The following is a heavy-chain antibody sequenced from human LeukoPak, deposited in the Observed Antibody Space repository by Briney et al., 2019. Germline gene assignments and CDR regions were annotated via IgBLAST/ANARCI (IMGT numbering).Heavy chain of an antibody. V-gene: IGHV1-46*01. J-gene: IGHJ4*02. Sequence: ASVKVSCKASGYTFTSYHIHWVRQAPGHGLEWMGMIIPRCGSTTNAHKFQGRVTMARDLTTSTLYMELSSLGSDDTAVYYCARDRGSYDSSGYSFDYWGQGTLVTVSS. D-gene: IGHD3-22*01. CDR1: GYTFTSYH. CDR3: ARDRGSYDSSGYSFDY. CDR2: IIPRCGST.